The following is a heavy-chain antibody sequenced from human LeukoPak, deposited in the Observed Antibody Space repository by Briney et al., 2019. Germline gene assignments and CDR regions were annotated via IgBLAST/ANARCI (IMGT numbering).Heavy chain of an antibody. Sequence: SETLSLTCAVYGGSFSGYYWSWIRQPPGKGLEGMGEINHSGSTNYNPSLKSRGTISVDTSKNQFSPKLSSVTAADTAVYYCARGASRYDILTGWSNPSYYYYMDVWGKGTTVTVSS. V-gene: IGHV4-34*01. CDR2: INHSGST. CDR3: ARGASRYDILTGWSNPSYYYYMDV. D-gene: IGHD3-9*01. CDR1: GGSFSGYY. J-gene: IGHJ6*03.